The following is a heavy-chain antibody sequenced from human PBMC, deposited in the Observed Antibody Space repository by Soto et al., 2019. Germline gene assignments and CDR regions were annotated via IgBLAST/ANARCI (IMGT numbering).Heavy chain of an antibody. J-gene: IGHJ4*02. CDR1: GDSISSSY. D-gene: IGHD2-2*01. CDR3: ANYKGSRFYVFDY. Sequence: SETLSLTCTVSGDSISSSYWSWIRQSPGKGLEWIGYVYNSGTTNYNPSFESRVTISADTSKNQFSLKLRSVTAADTAVYYCANYKGSRFYVFDYWGQGTQVTVSS. CDR2: VYNSGTT. V-gene: IGHV4-59*08.